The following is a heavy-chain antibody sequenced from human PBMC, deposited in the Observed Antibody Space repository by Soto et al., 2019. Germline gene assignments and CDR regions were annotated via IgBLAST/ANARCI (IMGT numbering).Heavy chain of an antibody. CDR3: ARIVRGSVSTYHYMDV. Sequence: QLQLQESGPGLVKPSETLSLTCTVSGGSVSSSDSYWGWIRQPPGKGLGWIGTIYYSGYTYCNASLRSRVTVSVDTSTAQFSLRLSSVTAADTAVYYCARIVRGSVSTYHYMDVWGDGTTVTVSS. CDR1: GGSVSSSDSY. CDR2: IYYSGYT. J-gene: IGHJ6*03. D-gene: IGHD1-26*01. V-gene: IGHV4-39*01.